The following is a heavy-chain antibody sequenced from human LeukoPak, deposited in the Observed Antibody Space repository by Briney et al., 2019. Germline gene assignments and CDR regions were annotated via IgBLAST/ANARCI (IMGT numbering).Heavy chain of an antibody. CDR1: GFTFSNYW. D-gene: IGHD1-26*01. J-gene: IGHJ4*02. CDR2: ISYDGSNK. CDR3: AKDQDIVGATTPGGY. V-gene: IGHV3-30*18. Sequence: GGSLRLSCAVSGFTFSNYWMHWVRQAPGKGLEWVAVISYDGSNKYYADSVKGRFTISRDNSKNTLYLQMNSLRAEDTAVYYCAKDQDIVGATTPGGYWGQGTLVTVSS.